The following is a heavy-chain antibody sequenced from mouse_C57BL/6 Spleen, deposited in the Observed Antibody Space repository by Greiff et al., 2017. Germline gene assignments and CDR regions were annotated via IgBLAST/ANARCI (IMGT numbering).Heavy chain of an antibody. Sequence: QVQLQQPGAELVQPGASVKMSCTTSGYTFTSFWITWVKQAPGQGLEWIGDIYPGSGSTKYNERFKSKATLTVDTSSSTAYMQRSNLTAEDSAVYYCARRLAFDYWGQGTTLTVSS. CDR2: IYPGSGST. CDR1: GYTFTSFW. J-gene: IGHJ2*01. V-gene: IGHV1-55*01. CDR3: ARRLAFDY.